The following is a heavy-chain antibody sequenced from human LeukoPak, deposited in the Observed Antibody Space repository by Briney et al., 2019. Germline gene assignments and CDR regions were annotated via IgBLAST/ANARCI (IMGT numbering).Heavy chain of an antibody. CDR3: ASRTPGGSLDN. CDR2: ISYDGSNK. V-gene: IGHV3-30-3*01. Sequence: GTSLRLSCAASGFTFSNYAMHWVRQAPGKGLEWVAVISYDGSNKYYADSVKGRFTISRDNSKDTLYLQMNSLRAEDTAVYYCASRTPGGSLDNWGQGTLVTVSS. J-gene: IGHJ4*02. D-gene: IGHD1-26*01. CDR1: GFTFSNYA.